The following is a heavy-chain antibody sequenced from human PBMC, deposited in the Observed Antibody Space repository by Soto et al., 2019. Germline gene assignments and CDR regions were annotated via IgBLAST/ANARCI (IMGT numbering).Heavy chain of an antibody. CDR3: ARARANSGSYFVWFDP. J-gene: IGHJ5*02. CDR1: GYTFTSYG. CDR2: ISAYHGNT. V-gene: IGHV1-18*01. Sequence: QVQLVQSGAEVKKPGASVKVSCKASGYTFTSYGISWVRQAPGQGLEWMGWISAYHGNTNYAQKLQGRVTMTTDTSTSRAYMEVRSLSSDDTAVYYCARARANSGSYFVWFDPWGQGTLVTVSS. D-gene: IGHD1-26*01.